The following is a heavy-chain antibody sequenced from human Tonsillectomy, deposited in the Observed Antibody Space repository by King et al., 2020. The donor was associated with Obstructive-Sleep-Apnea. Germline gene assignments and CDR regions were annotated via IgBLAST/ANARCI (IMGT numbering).Heavy chain of an antibody. CDR2: IYFSGTT. CDR1: GGSISSSSYY. V-gene: IGHV4-39*07. CDR3: ARDSYDSSGYYMDY. J-gene: IGHJ4*02. Sequence: QLQESGPGLVNPSETLSLTCTVSGGSISSSSYYWGWIRQPPGKGLEWIGSIYFSGTTYYNPSLKSRVTISVDTSTNQFSLKLSSVTAADTAVYFCARDSYDSSGYYMDYWGQGTLVTVSS. D-gene: IGHD3-22*01.